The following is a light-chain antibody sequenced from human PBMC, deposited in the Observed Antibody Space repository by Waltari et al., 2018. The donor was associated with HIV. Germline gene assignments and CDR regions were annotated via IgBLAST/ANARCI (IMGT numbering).Light chain of an antibody. CDR1: ETIRSN. CDR3: QQYNIFPLT. J-gene: IGKJ4*01. Sequence: EIVMTQSLATLPVSPGERVTLSCRASETIRSNLAWYQQKPGQAPRPLIYRASSRATGIPARFSGSGSGTEFTLTISSLQSEDFALYYCQQYNIFPLTFGGGTKVEIK. V-gene: IGKV3-15*01. CDR2: RAS.